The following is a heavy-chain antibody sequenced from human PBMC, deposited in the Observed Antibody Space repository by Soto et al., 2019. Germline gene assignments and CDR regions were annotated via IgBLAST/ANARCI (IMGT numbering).Heavy chain of an antibody. D-gene: IGHD1-26*01. CDR1: GGSISSSNW. J-gene: IGHJ4*02. CDR2: IYHSGST. CDR3: AGCFSGNYPSRPEEQYYFES. Sequence: PSETLSLTCAVSGGSISSSNWWGWVRQPPGKGLEWIGEIYHSGSTNYNPSLKSRVNISVDKSKNQFSLKLNSVTAADTAVYYCAGCFSGNYPSRPEEQYYFESWGQGNLVTVS. V-gene: IGHV4-4*02.